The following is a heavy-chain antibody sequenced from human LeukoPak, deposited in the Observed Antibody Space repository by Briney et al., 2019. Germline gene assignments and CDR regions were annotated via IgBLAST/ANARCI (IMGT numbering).Heavy chain of an antibody. CDR3: ARVGYAYAFDN. J-gene: IGHJ4*02. CDR1: GGSICSYY. D-gene: IGHD5-18*01. CDR2: VYYSGNT. V-gene: IGHV4-59*08. Sequence: SETLSLTCTVSGGSICSYYWSWMRQPPEKRLEWIGYVYYSGNTNYNPSLKSRVTISIDTSKNQFSLRLSSVTAADTAVYYCARVGYAYAFDNWGRGSLVTVSS.